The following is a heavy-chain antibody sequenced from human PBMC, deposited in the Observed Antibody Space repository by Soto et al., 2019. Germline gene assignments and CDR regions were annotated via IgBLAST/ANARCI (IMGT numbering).Heavy chain of an antibody. CDR2: ISAYNGNT. Sequence: QVQLVQSGAEVKKPGASVKVSCKASGYTFTSYGISWVRQAPGQGLEWMGWISAYNGNTNYAQKLQGRVTMTTDTSTSRAYMELRSLRSDDTAVYYCASAGGAYYYDSSGQNWFDPWGQGTLVTVSS. D-gene: IGHD3-22*01. CDR3: ASAGGAYYYDSSGQNWFDP. J-gene: IGHJ5*02. V-gene: IGHV1-18*04. CDR1: GYTFTSYG.